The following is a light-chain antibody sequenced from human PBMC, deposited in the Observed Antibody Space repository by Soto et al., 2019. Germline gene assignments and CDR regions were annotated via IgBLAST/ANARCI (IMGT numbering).Light chain of an antibody. CDR3: CSYTSSSTLGV. CDR1: STDIGRYNY. V-gene: IGLV2-14*03. Sequence: QSALTQPASVSGSPGQSITISCTGTSTDIGRYNYVSWYQQNPGKAPKLIIYDVTTRPSGISNRFSGSKSGNTASLTISGLQAEDEADYYCCSYTSSSTLGVFGGGTKLTVL. J-gene: IGLJ3*02. CDR2: DVT.